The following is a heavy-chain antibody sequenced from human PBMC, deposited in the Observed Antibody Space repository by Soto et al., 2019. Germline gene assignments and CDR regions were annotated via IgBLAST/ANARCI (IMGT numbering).Heavy chain of an antibody. CDR2: ISGSGGST. J-gene: IGHJ4*02. V-gene: IGHV3-23*01. CDR3: AKYHRRVVVPAASLGY. D-gene: IGHD2-2*01. CDR1: GFTFSSYA. Sequence: GGSLRLSCAASGFTFSSYAMSWVRQAPGKGLEWVSAISGSGGSTYYADSVKGRFTISRDNSKNTLYLQMNSLRAEDTAVYYCAKYHRRVVVPAASLGYWGQGTLVTVSS.